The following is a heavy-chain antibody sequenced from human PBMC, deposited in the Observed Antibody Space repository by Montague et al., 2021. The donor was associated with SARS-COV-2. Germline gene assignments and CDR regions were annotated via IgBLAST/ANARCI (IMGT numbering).Heavy chain of an antibody. V-gene: IGHV4-59*08. CDR1: GGSISSYY. Sequence: SETLSLTCTVSGGSISSYYWSWIRQPPGKGLEWIGYIYFSGSTDYNPALKSRVTTSVDTSTNQFSLRLSSLTAADTAVYYCARHGRFSAIGNTPRGAFDVWGPGTMVTVSS. CDR3: ARHGRFSAIGNTPRGAFDV. CDR2: IYFSGST. J-gene: IGHJ3*01. D-gene: IGHD1-1*01.